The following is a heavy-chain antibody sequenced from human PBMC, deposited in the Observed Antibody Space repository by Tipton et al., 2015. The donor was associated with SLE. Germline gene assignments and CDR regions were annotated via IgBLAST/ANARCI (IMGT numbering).Heavy chain of an antibody. Sequence: LRLSCTVSSYSISSGYYWGWIRQPPGKGLEWIGSIYHSGSIYYSGNTYYNPSLESRVTISADTFKNLFSLKGTSVTAADTAVYFCARIHPNNYGDYGPFDYWGQGILVTVSS. CDR3: ARIHPNNYGDYGPFDY. J-gene: IGHJ4*02. V-gene: IGHV4-38-2*02. CDR2: IYYSGNT. D-gene: IGHD4-17*01. CDR1: SYSISSGYY.